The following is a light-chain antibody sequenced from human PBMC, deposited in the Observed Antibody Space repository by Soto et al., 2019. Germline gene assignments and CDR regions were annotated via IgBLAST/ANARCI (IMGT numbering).Light chain of an antibody. CDR1: QSVSSNY. V-gene: IGKV3D-20*01. J-gene: IGKJ5*01. CDR2: GAS. CDR3: QQYGSSPPGIT. Sequence: EIVMTQSPATLSLSPGERATLSCGASQSVSSNYIAWYQQKPGLAPRLLIYGASTRATGIPNRFSGSGSGTDFTLTISRLEPEDFAVYYCQQYGSSPPGITFGQGTRLENK.